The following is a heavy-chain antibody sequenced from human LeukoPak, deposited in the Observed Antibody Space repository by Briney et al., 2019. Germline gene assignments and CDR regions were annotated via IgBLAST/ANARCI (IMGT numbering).Heavy chain of an antibody. V-gene: IGHV4-34*01. J-gene: IGHJ6*02. CDR1: GGSFRGYS. Sequence: PSETLSLTCAVYGGSFRGYSWSWIRQPPGKGLEWIGEINHSGSTNYNPSLKSRVTISEDTSKNQFSLKLSSVTAADMAVYYCARGQTGSYVYYYYYGMDVWGQGTTVTVSS. CDR3: ARGQTGSYVYYYYYGMDV. D-gene: IGHD3-9*01. CDR2: INHSGST.